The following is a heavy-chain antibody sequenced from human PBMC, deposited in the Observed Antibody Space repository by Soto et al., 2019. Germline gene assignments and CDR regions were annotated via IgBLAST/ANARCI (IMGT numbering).Heavy chain of an antibody. CDR2: ISGSGGST. J-gene: IGHJ4*02. D-gene: IGHD3-9*01. V-gene: IGHV3-23*01. CDR1: GFTFSSYA. CDR3: AKDNPDIFTGYPRRPQEYYLDY. Sequence: GGSLRLSCAASGFTFSSYAMSWVRQAPGKGLEWVSAISGSGGSTYYADSVKGRFTISRDNSKNTLYLQMNSLRAEDTAVYYCAKDNPDIFTGYPRRPQEYYLDYWGQGTLVPVSS.